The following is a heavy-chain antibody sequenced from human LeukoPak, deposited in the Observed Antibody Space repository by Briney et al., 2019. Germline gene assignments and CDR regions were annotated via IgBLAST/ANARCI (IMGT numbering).Heavy chain of an antibody. V-gene: IGHV3-23*01. J-gene: IGHJ4*02. Sequence: GGSLRLSCAASGFTFSSYAISWVRQAPGKGLEWGSAISGSGGSTYYADSVKGRFTISRDNSKNTLYLQMNSLRAEDTAVYYCAKPPYYYDSSGYAFYFDYWGQGTLVTVSS. CDR1: GFTFSSYA. D-gene: IGHD3-22*01. CDR3: AKPPYYYDSSGYAFYFDY. CDR2: ISGSGGST.